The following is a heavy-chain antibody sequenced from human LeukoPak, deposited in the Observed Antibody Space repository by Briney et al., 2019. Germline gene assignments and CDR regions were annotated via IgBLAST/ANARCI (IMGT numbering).Heavy chain of an antibody. CDR2: ISSSGSTI. Sequence: PGGSLRPSCAASGFTFSDYYMSWIRQAPGKGLEWVSYISSSGSTIYYADSVKGRFTISRDNAKNSLYLQMNSLRAEDTAVYYCATPDSSSWYNFDYWAQGTLVTASS. CDR3: ATPDSSSWYNFDY. V-gene: IGHV3-11*04. CDR1: GFTFSDYY. J-gene: IGHJ4*02. D-gene: IGHD6-13*01.